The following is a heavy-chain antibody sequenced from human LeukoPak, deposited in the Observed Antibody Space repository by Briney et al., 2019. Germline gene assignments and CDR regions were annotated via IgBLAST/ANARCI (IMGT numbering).Heavy chain of an antibody. CDR1: GGSISSSSYY. D-gene: IGHD3-10*01. Sequence: SETLSLTCTVSGGSISSSSYYWGWIRQPPGKGLEWIGSIYYSGSTYYNPSLKSRVTISVDTSKNQFSLKLSSVTAADTAVYYCARGTPTYYYGSGSLWTWFDPWGQGTLVTVSS. V-gene: IGHV4-39*07. CDR2: IYYSGST. CDR3: ARGTPTYYYGSGSLWTWFDP. J-gene: IGHJ5*02.